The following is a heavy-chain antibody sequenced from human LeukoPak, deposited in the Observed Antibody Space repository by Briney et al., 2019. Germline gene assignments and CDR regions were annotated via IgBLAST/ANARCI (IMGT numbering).Heavy chain of an antibody. D-gene: IGHD6-19*01. V-gene: IGHV3-43*02. CDR1: GFTFDDYS. J-gene: IGHJ4*02. CDR2: IFGDGGRA. CDR3: AKEGPTAVAGYFDY. Sequence: GGSLRLSCAASGFTFDDYSIHWVRQVPGKGLEWVSLIFGDGGRAYYVESVKGGFTISRDKRKNSLYLQMNCLRADDTALYYCAKEGPTAVAGYFDYWGQGTLVTVSS.